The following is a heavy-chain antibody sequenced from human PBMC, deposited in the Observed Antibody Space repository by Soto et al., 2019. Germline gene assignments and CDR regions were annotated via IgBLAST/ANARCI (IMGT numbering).Heavy chain of an antibody. D-gene: IGHD5-18*01. J-gene: IGHJ4*02. CDR3: ARSHGSSYGYEGIDY. CDR1: GGSISSYY. CDR2: IYYSGST. V-gene: IGHV4-59*01. Sequence: SETLSLTCTVSGGSISSYYWSWIRQPPGKGLEWIGYIYYSGSTNYNPSLKSRVTISVDTSKNQFSLKLSSVTAADTAVYYCARSHGSSYGYEGIDYWGQGTLVIVSS.